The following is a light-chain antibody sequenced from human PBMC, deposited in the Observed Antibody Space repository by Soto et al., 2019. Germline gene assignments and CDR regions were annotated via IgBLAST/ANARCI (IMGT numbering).Light chain of an antibody. V-gene: IGKV3-20*01. CDR1: QSVTSTY. Sequence: EIVLTQSPGTLSLSPGERATLSCRASQSVTSTYLAWYQQKPGQAPRLLIYGASTRAPCIPDRFSGSGSGTDFTVTISRLEPEDFAVYHCQQYGSLPITFGQGTRLEI. J-gene: IGKJ5*01. CDR3: QQYGSLPIT. CDR2: GAS.